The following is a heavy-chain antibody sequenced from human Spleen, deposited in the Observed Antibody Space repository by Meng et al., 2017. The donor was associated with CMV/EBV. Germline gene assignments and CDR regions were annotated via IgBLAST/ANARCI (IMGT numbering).Heavy chain of an antibody. J-gene: IGHJ5*02. CDR2: ISYDGNNK. CDR3: ARDLLQSKNWFDP. D-gene: IGHD5-24*01. V-gene: IGHV3-30*09. CDR1: GSTFNNYA. Sequence: CAASGSTFNNYAMHWVRQAPGKGLEWVAVISYDGNNKYYSDSVRGRFAISRDNSKSTLYVQMNSLRAEDTAVYYCARDLLQSKNWFDPWGQGTLVTVSS.